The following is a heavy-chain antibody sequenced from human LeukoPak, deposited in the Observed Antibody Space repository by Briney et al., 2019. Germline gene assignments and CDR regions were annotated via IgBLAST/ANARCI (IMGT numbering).Heavy chain of an antibody. CDR1: GESFSGYY. J-gene: IGHJ6*02. Sequence: PSETLSLTCAVYGESFSGYYWSWIRQPPGKGLEWIGEINHSGSTNYNPSLKSRVTISVDTPKNQFSLTLSSVTAADTAVYYCARGSNWFVYYYGMDVWGQGTTVTVSS. V-gene: IGHV4-34*01. CDR2: INHSGST. D-gene: IGHD4-4*01. CDR3: ARGSNWFVYYYGMDV.